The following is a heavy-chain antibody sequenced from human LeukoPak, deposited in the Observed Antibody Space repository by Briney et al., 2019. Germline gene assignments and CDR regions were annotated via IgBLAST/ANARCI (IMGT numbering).Heavy chain of an antibody. D-gene: IGHD6-19*01. CDR3: ARDLLRYTPADIAVAGLDY. CDR1: GFTFRSYA. J-gene: IGHJ4*02. CDR2: ISYDGSNK. V-gene: IGHV3-30*04. Sequence: GGSLRLSCAASGFTFRSYAMHWVRQAPGKGLEWVAVISYDGSNKYYADSVKGRFTISRDNSKNTLYLQMNSLRAEDTAVYYCARDLLRYTPADIAVAGLDYWGQGTLVTVSS.